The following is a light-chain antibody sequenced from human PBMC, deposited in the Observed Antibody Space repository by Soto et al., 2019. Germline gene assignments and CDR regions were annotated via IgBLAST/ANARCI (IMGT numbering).Light chain of an antibody. V-gene: IGKV3-20*01. CDR3: HQYGSSQT. CDR1: QSLSSSY. Sequence: EIVLTQSPGTLYLSPGERATRSCRASQSLSSSYLAWYQQKPGQAPRLLIYGASSRATGIPDRFSGSGSGTDFTLTISRLEPEDFAVYYCHQYGSSQTFGPGTKVDIK. J-gene: IGKJ1*01. CDR2: GAS.